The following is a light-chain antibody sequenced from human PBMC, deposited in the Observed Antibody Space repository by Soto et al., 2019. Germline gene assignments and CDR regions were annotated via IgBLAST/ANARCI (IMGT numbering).Light chain of an antibody. J-gene: IGLJ1*01. V-gene: IGLV2-14*01. CDR1: SSDGGGHNY. CDR2: DVS. Sequence: QSALTQPASVSGSPGQSITISCSGTSSDGGGHNYVSWYQQHPGQAPKLMIYDVSNRPSGVSNRFSGSKSGNTASLTISGLQAEDEAEYYCSSETSSNNLYVFGTGTKVTVL. CDR3: SSETSSNNLYV.